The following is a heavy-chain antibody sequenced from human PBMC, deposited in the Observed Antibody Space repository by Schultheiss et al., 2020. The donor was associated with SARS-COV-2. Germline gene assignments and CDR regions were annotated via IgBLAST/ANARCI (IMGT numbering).Heavy chain of an antibody. J-gene: IGHJ4*02. CDR2: ISWNSGSI. CDR3: AKDIASNYYDSSGYSFDY. CDR1: GFTFSSYS. D-gene: IGHD3-22*01. Sequence: GGSLRLSCAASGFTFSSYSMNWVRQAPGKGLEWVSGISWNSGSIGYADSVKGRFTISRDNAKNSLYLQMNSLRAEDTALYYCAKDIASNYYDSSGYSFDYWGQGTLVTVSS. V-gene: IGHV3-9*01.